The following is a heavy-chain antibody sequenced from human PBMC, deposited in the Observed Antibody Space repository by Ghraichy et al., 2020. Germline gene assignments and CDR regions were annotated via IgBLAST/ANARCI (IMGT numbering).Heavy chain of an antibody. D-gene: IGHD2-2*01. J-gene: IGHJ4*02. CDR3: ATQTFSYAWHY. V-gene: IGHV4-4*02. CDR1: GGSISTFHW. CDR2: ISLRGNI. Sequence: SKTLSLTCAVSGGSISTFHWWSWVRQPPGKGLEWIGEISLRGNINYNPSLKSRATISLDQSKNQLSLKLNSVTAADTALYFCATQTFSYAWHYWGQGTLVTVSS.